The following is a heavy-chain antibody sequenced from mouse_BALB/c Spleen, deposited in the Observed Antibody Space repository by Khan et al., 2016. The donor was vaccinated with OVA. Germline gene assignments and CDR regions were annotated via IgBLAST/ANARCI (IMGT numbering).Heavy chain of an antibody. D-gene: IGHD1-1*01. J-gene: IGHJ2*01. CDR3: ARVYGGDFDY. CDR2: ISYSGNT. V-gene: IGHV3-2*02. Sequence: EVQLQESGPGLVKPSQSLSLTCTVTGYSITTDYAWNWIRQFPGNKLEWMGFISYSGNTKYNPSLKSRISITRETSKNQFFLQLKSVTTEDTGRYYCARVYGGDFDYWGQGTTLTVSS. CDR1: GYSITTDYA.